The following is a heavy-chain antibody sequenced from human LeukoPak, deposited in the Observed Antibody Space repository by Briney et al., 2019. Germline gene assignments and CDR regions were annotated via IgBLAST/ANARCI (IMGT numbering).Heavy chain of an antibody. CDR3: ARAHGGNSEGYFQH. CDR2: ISSSSYI. CDR1: GFTFSSYS. V-gene: IGHV3-21*01. Sequence: GGSLRLSCAASGFTFSSYSMNWVRQAPGKGLEWVSSISSSSYIYYADSVKGRFTISRDNAKNSLYLQMNSLRAEDTAVYYCARAHGGNSEGYFQHWGQGTLVTVSS. D-gene: IGHD4-23*01. J-gene: IGHJ1*01.